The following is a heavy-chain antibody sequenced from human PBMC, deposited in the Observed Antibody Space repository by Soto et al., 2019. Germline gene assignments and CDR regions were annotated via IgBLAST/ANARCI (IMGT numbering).Heavy chain of an antibody. V-gene: IGHV3-23*01. Sequence: PGWSLRLSCTASGFNFQIYAMTWFRQAPGKGLEWVSSLSGRGGSTFYANSVRGRFTISRDNSRNTMYLQMHSLRAEDSAIYYCAKEKDYDFVWGSDRFTSHYWGKGT. CDR1: GFNFQIYA. CDR2: LSGRGGST. J-gene: IGHJ4*02. D-gene: IGHD3-16*02. CDR3: AKEKDYDFVWGSDRFTSHY.